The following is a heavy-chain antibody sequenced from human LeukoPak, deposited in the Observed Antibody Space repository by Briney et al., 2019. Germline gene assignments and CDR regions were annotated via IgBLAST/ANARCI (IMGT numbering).Heavy chain of an antibody. J-gene: IGHJ3*02. D-gene: IGHD4-17*01. Sequence: PSETLSLTCTASGGSISSYYWSWIRQPPGKGLEWIGYIYYSGSTNYNPSLKSRVTISVDASKNQFSLKLSSVTAADTAVYYCARVSPNGDYGYDAFDIWGQGTMVTVSS. CDR3: ARVSPNGDYGYDAFDI. CDR1: GGSISSYY. CDR2: IYYSGST. V-gene: IGHV4-59*01.